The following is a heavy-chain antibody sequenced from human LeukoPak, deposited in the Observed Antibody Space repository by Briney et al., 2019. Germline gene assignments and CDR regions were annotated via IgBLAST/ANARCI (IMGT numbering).Heavy chain of an antibody. J-gene: IGHJ4*02. V-gene: IGHV3-15*04. CDR1: GFTFNVAW. D-gene: IGHD6-6*01. Sequence: GGSLRLSCAASGFTFNVAWMSWVRQTPGKGLQWVARSAATPDGPITEYATPVRGGFTISRDDSRNMVYLQMRSLRTDDTAIYYCVWSSTWNKRFYLDQWGQGTLVTVSS. CDR2: SAATPDGPIT. CDR3: VWSSTWNKRFYLDQ.